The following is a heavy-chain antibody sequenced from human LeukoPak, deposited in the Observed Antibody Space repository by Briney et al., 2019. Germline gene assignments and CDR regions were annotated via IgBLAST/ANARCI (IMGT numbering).Heavy chain of an antibody. J-gene: IGHJ4*02. Sequence: SETLSLTCSVSGVSISDYHWIWIGQPPAKGLEWMGYFSYSGSTRYNPSLKSRVTMSVDTSKNQFSLRLNSVAAADTAVYYCARMYSGTSYYFDFWGQGTLVTVSS. CDR1: GVSISDYH. CDR2: FSYSGST. D-gene: IGHD1-26*01. V-gene: IGHV4-59*01. CDR3: ARMYSGTSYYFDF.